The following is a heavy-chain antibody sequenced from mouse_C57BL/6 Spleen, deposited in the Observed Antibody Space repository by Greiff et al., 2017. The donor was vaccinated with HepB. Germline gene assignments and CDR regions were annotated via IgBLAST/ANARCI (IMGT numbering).Heavy chain of an antibody. Sequence: QVQLQQSGPELVKPGASVKISCKASGYAFSSSWMNWVKQRPGKGLEWIGRIYPGDGDTNYNGKFKGKATLTADKSSSTAYMQLSRLTSEDSAVYFCARSDGDPAMDYWGQGTSVTVSS. CDR1: GYAFSSSW. CDR2: IYPGDGDT. CDR3: ARSDGDPAMDY. D-gene: IGHD3-3*01. J-gene: IGHJ4*01. V-gene: IGHV1-82*01.